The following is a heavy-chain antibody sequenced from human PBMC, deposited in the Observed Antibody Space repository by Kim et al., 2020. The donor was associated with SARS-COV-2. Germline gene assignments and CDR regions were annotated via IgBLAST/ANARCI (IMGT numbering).Heavy chain of an antibody. CDR3: ASDGSGSYYNTYYFDY. D-gene: IGHD3-10*01. V-gene: IGHV3-23*01. J-gene: IGHJ4*02. CDR2: ISGSGGST. CDR1: GFTFSSYA. Sequence: GGSLRLSCAASGFTFSSYAMSWVRQAPGKGLEWVPAISGSGGSTYYADSVKGRFTISRDNSKNTLYLQMNSLRAEDTAVYYCASDGSGSYYNTYYFDYWGQGTLVTVSS.